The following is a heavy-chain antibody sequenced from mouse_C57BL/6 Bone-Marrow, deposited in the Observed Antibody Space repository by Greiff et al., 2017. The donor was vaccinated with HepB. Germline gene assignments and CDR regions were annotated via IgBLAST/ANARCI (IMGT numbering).Heavy chain of an antibody. CDR2: IWSGGST. D-gene: IGHD2-4*01. CDR1: GFSLTSYG. CDR3: ARSPYDYDGAWFAY. J-gene: IGHJ3*01. V-gene: IGHV2-2*01. Sequence: VQGVESGPGLVQPSQSLSITCTVSGFSLTSYGVHWVRQSPGKGLEWLGVIWSGGSTDYNAAFISRLSISKDNSKSHVFFKMNSLQADDTAIYYCARSPYDYDGAWFAYWGQGTLVTVSA.